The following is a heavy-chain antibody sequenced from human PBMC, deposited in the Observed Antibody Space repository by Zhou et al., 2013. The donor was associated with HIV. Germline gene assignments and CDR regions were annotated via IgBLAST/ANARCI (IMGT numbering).Heavy chain of an antibody. CDR2: IIPIFGTA. CDR3: ARSGFHCSSTSCYNGGLDY. Sequence: QVQLVQSGAEVKKPGSSVKVSCKASGGTFSSYAISWVRQAPGQGLEWMGGIIPIFGTANYAQKFQGRVTITTDESTSTAYMELSSLRSEDTAVYYCARSGFHCSSTSCYNGGLDYWGQGTLVTVSS. J-gene: IGHJ4*02. D-gene: IGHD2-2*02. V-gene: IGHV1-69*05. CDR1: GGTFSSYA.